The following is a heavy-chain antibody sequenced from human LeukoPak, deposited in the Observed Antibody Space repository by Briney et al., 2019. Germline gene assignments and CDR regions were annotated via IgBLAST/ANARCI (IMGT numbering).Heavy chain of an antibody. Sequence: SETLSLTCTVSGGSISSYYWSWIRQPPGKGLEWIGYIYYSGSTNYNPSLKSRVTISVDTSKNQFSLKLSSVTAADTAVYYCARVGWNYYDSSGYYSPEYRYYYYGMDVWGQGTTVTVSS. CDR2: IYYSGST. CDR3: ARVGWNYYDSSGYYSPEYRYYYYGMDV. D-gene: IGHD3-22*01. J-gene: IGHJ6*02. CDR1: GGSISSYY. V-gene: IGHV4-59*01.